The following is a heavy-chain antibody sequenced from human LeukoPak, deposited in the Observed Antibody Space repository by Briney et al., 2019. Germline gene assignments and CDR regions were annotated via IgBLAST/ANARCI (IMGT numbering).Heavy chain of an antibody. CDR3: ARDKRELWSVVWFDP. J-gene: IGHJ5*02. D-gene: IGHD5-18*01. V-gene: IGHV4-34*01. CDR2: INHSGST. CDR1: GGSLSGYY. Sequence: NPSETLSLTCAVSGGSLSGYYWTWIRQPPGKGLEWIGEINHSGSTNYNPSLKSRVTISVDTSKNQFSLKLSSVTAADTAVYYCARDKRELWSVVWFDPWGQGTLVTVSS.